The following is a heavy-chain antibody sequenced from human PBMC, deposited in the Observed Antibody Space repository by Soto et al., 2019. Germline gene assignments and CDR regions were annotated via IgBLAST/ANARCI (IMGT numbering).Heavy chain of an antibody. CDR1: GYTFTSYA. D-gene: IGHD6-13*01. Sequence: QVQLVQSGAEVKKPGASVKVSCKASGYTFTSYAMHWVRQAPGQRLEWMGWINAGNGNTKYSQKFQGRVTITRDTSASTAYMELSSLRSEDTAVYYCAREAAASRRGAFDIWGQGTMVTVSS. CDR3: AREAAASRRGAFDI. CDR2: INAGNGNT. V-gene: IGHV1-3*01. J-gene: IGHJ3*02.